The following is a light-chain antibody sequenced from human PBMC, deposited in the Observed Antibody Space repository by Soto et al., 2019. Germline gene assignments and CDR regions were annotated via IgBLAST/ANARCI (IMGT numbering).Light chain of an antibody. CDR3: QQRTNWPSST. CDR2: DAS. CDR1: QSVRTS. Sequence: EVVLTQSPATLSLSPGERATLSCRASQSVRTSLAWYQQKPGQVPRLLIHDASSRATGIPARFSGSGSGTDFTLTISSREPEDFAVYYCQQRTNWPSSTFGQGTRLEI. V-gene: IGKV3-11*01. J-gene: IGKJ5*01.